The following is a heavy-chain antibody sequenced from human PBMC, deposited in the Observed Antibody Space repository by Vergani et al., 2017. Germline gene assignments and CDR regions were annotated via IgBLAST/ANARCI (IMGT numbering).Heavy chain of an antibody. CDR3: GRDEAVGSYGVGYFGL. J-gene: IGHJ2*01. CDR1: GGSISSGGYY. CDR2: TYYSGIT. D-gene: IGHD6-19*01. Sequence: QVQLQESGPGLVKPSQTLSLTCTVSGGSISSGGYYWSWIRQHPGKGLEWIGYTYYSGITYYNPSRKSPVTMSVDTSKNQFCLKLSSVTAADTAVYYCGRDEAVGSYGVGYFGLWGRGTLVTVS. V-gene: IGHV4-31*01.